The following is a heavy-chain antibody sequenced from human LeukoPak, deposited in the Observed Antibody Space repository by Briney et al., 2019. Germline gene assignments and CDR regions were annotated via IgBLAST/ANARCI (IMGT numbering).Heavy chain of an antibody. J-gene: IGHJ6*02. D-gene: IGHD5-18*01. CDR3: AKVKGLWFSYGMDV. CDR2: ISGSGGST. V-gene: IGHV3-23*01. CDR1: GFTFSSYA. Sequence: PGGSLRLSCAASGFTFSSYAMIWVRQAPGKGLEWVSAISGSGGSTYYADSVKGRFTISRDNSKNTLYLQMNSLRAEDTAVYYCAKVKGLWFSYGMDVWGQGTTVTVSS.